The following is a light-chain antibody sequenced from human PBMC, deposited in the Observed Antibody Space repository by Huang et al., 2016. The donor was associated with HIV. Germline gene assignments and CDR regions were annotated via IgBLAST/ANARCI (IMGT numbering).Light chain of an antibody. Sequence: AIQLTQSPSSLSASVGDRVTITCRASQGISSALAWYQQKPGKAPKLLISDASSLESGVLSRFSGSGSGTDFTLTISSLQPKDFATYYCQQFNNYPSFGQGTKLEIK. CDR2: DAS. CDR3: QQFNNYPS. J-gene: IGKJ2*01. V-gene: IGKV1D-13*01. CDR1: QGISSA.